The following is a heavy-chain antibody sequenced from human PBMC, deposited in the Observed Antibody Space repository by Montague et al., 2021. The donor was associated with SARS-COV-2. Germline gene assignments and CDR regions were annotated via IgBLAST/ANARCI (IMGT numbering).Heavy chain of an antibody. CDR1: GFIFSNFA. CDR2: ITYDGIDK. D-gene: IGHD4/OR15-4a*01. CDR3: ARDRVPPDYGDAFGL. Sequence: SLRLSCAASGFIFSNFAFHWVRQAPGKGLEWVAIITYDGIDKFYADSVKGRSTISRDNSKNTLYLRMNSLTPEDTAVYYCARDRVPPDYGDAFGLWGQGTLVTVSS. J-gene: IGHJ3*01. V-gene: IGHV3-30*04.